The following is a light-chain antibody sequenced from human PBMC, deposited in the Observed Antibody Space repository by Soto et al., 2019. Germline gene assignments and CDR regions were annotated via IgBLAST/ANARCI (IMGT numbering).Light chain of an antibody. CDR2: DAS. CDR1: QSLSNY. Sequence: EIVLTQSPDILSLSPGERATLSCRASQSLSNYLAWYQQKPGQAPRLLIYDASNRATGIPARFSGSGSGTDFTLTISSLEPEDFAVYYCQQRANWPPLTFGGGTKVEIK. J-gene: IGKJ4*01. CDR3: QQRANWPPLT. V-gene: IGKV3-11*01.